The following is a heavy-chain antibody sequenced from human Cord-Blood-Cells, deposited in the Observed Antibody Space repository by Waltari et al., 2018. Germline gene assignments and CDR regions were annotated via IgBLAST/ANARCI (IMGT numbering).Heavy chain of an antibody. V-gene: IGHV1-18*04. J-gene: IGHJ6*03. CDR2: ISAYNGNT. D-gene: IGHD2-2*01. CDR1: GYTFTRYG. CDR3: ARDRWEDIVVVPATNYYYMDV. Sequence: VQLVESGAEVKKPGASVKVSCKASGYTFTRYGISWVRQAPGQGIEGMGWISAYNGNTNYAQKLQGRVTMTTDTSTSTAYMELRSLRSDDTAVYYCARDRWEDIVVVPATNYYYMDVWGKGTTVTVSS.